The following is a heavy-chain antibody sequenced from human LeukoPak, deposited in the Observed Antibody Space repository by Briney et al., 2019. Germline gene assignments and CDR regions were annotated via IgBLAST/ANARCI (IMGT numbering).Heavy chain of an antibody. CDR3: AKKRVVGSTTEDYYYYYGMDV. Sequence: GGSLRLSCAASGFTFSSYAMSWVRQAPGKGLEWVSAISGSGGSTYYADSVKGRFTISRDNSKNTLYLQMNSLRAEDTAVYYCAKKRVVGSTTEDYYYYYGMDVWGQGTTVTVSS. D-gene: IGHD2-2*01. CDR2: ISGSGGST. CDR1: GFTFSSYA. J-gene: IGHJ6*02. V-gene: IGHV3-23*01.